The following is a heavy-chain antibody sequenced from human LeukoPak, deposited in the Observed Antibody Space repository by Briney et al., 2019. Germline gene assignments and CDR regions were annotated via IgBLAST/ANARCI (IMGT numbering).Heavy chain of an antibody. CDR2: IYHSGST. J-gene: IGHJ4*02. V-gene: IGHV4-4*02. CDR1: GDSMSSGAR. Sequence: PSETLSLTCTVSGDSMSSGARWSWVRQSPGKGLEWIGEIYHSGSTNYNPSLRGRVTLSVGNSNNHFSLDLSSVTAADTAFYYCARRGYSGNEAYFAYWGQGTLVTVSS. D-gene: IGHD5-12*01. CDR3: ARRGYSGNEAYFAY.